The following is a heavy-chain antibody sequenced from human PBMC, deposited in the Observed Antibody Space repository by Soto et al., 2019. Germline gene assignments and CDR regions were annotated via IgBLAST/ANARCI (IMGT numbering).Heavy chain of an antibody. J-gene: IGHJ4*02. CDR2: IYYTGST. CDR1: DGSISTYY. Sequence: SETLSLTCTVSDGSISTYYWSWIRQPPGKGLEWIGYIYYTGSTNYNPSLKSRVTISVDTSKNQFTLKLSSVTAADTAIYYCARGDDISSYYFDYWGQGTLVTVSS. V-gene: IGHV4-59*01. D-gene: IGHD3-9*01. CDR3: ARGDDISSYYFDY.